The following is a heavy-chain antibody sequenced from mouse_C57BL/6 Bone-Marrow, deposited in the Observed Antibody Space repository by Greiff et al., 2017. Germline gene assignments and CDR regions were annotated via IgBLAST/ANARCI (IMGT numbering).Heavy chain of an antibody. CDR1: GYTFTSYW. J-gene: IGHJ1*03. CDR2: IHPTSGST. CDR3: ARWLLLYWYFDV. V-gene: IGHV1-64*01. D-gene: IGHD2-3*01. Sequence: VKLQQPGAELVKPGASVKLSCKASGYTFTSYWMHWVKQRPGQGLEWIGMIHPTSGSTNYNEKFKSKATLTVDKSSSTAYMQLSSLTSEDSAVYYCARWLLLYWYFDVWGTGTTVTVSS.